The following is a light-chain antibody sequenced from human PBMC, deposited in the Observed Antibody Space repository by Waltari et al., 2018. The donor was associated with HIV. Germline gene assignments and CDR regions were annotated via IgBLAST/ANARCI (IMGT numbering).Light chain of an antibody. CDR3: QQTGSLPLT. CDR2: FAS. CDR1: ESIGDS. Sequence: EVVLTQPADLHSVTPNEKVTITCRASESIGDSLHWYQQKPDPSPKLLFKFASQSISGVPSRFCGRGAGKDFNFTINRQEDEDAATYCCQQTGSLPLTFGGGTKVDIK. J-gene: IGKJ4*02. V-gene: IGKV6-21*02.